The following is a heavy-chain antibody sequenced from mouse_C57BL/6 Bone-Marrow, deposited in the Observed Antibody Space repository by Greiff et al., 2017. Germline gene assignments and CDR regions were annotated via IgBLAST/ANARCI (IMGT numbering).Heavy chain of an antibody. CDR1: GFSFSDYG. CDR2: ICSGSSTV. V-gene: IGHV5-17*01. CDR3: VLLSPC. J-gene: IGHJ3*01. Sequence: EVQLVESGGGLVKPGGSLKLSCAASGFSFSDYGMHWVRQPPEKGLEWVAYICSGSSTVYCAATVKGRFTNSRDNAKNTLFLQMTSVRSEDKAMYYCVLLSPCWGQGTLVTVSA.